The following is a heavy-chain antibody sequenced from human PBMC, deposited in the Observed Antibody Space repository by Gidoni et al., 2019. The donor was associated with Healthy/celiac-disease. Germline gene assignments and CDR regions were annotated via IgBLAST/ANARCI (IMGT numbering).Heavy chain of an antibody. CDR3: ARDGLSSSGSLDAFDI. CDR2: INPNSGGT. J-gene: IGHJ3*02. D-gene: IGHD6-19*01. V-gene: IGHV1-2*02. CDR1: GYTFTGYY. Sequence: QVQLVQSAAEVKKPRASVKLSCTASGYTFTGYYMHWVRQAPGQGLEWMGWINPNSGGTNYAQKFQGRVTMTRDTSISTAYMELSRLRSDDTAVYYCARDGLSSSGSLDAFDIWGKGTMVTVSS.